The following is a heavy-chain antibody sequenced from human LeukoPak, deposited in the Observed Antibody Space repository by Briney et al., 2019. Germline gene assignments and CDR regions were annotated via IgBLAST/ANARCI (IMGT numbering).Heavy chain of an antibody. CDR1: GLIFSSYG. Sequence: PGGSLRLSCAASGLIFSSYGMHWVRQAPGEGLEWVAYIRHDESKTFYADSVKGRFTISRDNSKNTLYPQMHSLRAEDTALYYCAKPVIPSAYQGTYYMDVWGKGTTVTVSS. V-gene: IGHV3-30*02. CDR2: IRHDESKT. D-gene: IGHD3-16*01. CDR3: AKPVIPSAYQGTYYMDV. J-gene: IGHJ6*03.